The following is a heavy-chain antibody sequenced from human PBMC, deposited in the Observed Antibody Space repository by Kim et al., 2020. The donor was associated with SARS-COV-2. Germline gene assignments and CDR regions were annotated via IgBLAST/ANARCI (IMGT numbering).Heavy chain of an antibody. CDR3: ARSPPPFDTMVRGVIENYGMDV. J-gene: IGHJ6*02. Sequence: GGSLRLSCAASGFTFSSYDMHWVRQATGKGLEWVSAIGTAGDTYYPGSVKGRFTISRENAKNSLYLQMNSLRAGDTAVYYCARSPPPFDTMVRGVIENYGMDVWGQGTTVTVSS. V-gene: IGHV3-13*04. CDR2: IGTAGDT. D-gene: IGHD3-10*01. CDR1: GFTFSSYD.